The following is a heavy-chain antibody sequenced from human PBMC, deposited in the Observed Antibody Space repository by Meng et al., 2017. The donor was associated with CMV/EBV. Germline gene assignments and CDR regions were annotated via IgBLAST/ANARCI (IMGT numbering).Heavy chain of an antibody. V-gene: IGHV4-61*01. Sequence: VAGGSVSSGSYYWSWIRQPTGKGLEWIGYIYYSGSTNYNPSLKSRVTISVDTSKNQFSLKLSSVTAADTAVYYCARVKSPFEPYFEYWGQGTLVTVSS. CDR2: IYYSGST. CDR1: GGSVSSGSYY. J-gene: IGHJ4*02. D-gene: IGHD3-9*01. CDR3: ARVKSPFEPYFEY.